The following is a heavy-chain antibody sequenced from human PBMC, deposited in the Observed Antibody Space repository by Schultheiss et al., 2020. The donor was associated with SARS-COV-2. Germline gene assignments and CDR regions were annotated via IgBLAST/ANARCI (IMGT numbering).Heavy chain of an antibody. CDR2: ISSSSSYI. CDR1: GFTFSSYS. Sequence: GESLKISCAASGFTFSSYSMNWVRQAPGKGLEWVSSISSSSSYIYYADAVKGRFTISRDNAKNSLYLQMNSLRAEDTAVYYCARDLLPHIVVVTPGWFDPWGQGSLVTVAS. J-gene: IGHJ5*02. D-gene: IGHD2-21*02. V-gene: IGHV3-21*01. CDR3: ARDLLPHIVVVTPGWFDP.